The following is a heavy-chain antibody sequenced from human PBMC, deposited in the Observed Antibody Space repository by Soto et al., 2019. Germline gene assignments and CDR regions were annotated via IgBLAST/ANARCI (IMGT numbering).Heavy chain of an antibody. D-gene: IGHD1-1*01. CDR1: GFVISSYG. CDR3: AKDPKATGTHY. Sequence: VGSLRLSCAASGFVISSYGMHWVRQAPGKGLEWVAVITYDGSNKYYADSVKGRFSISRDNSRNTLFLQMHSLRAEDTAVYYCAKDPKATGTHYWGRGTLVTVSS. J-gene: IGHJ4*02. V-gene: IGHV3-30*18. CDR2: ITYDGSNK.